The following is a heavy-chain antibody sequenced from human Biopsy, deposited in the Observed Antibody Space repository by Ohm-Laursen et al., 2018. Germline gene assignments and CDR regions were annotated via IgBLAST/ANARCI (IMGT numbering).Heavy chain of an antibody. J-gene: IGHJ5*02. Sequence: PSETLSLTCTVSSGSISGYYWTWIRQAPGKGLEFIGCVYSSGSTNYNPSLKSRATMSVDTSKNKFSLRVSSVTAADTAVYYCARDRDRRGWFDPWGQGTLVTVSS. CDR1: SGSISGYY. CDR3: ARDRDRRGWFDP. D-gene: IGHD1-14*01. V-gene: IGHV4-59*12. CDR2: VYSSGST.